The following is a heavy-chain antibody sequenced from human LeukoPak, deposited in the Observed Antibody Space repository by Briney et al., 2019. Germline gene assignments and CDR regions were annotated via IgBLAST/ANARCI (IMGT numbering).Heavy chain of an antibody. Sequence: TGGSLRLSCAASGFTFSSYAMHWVRQAPGKGLEWVAVISYDGSNKYYADSVKGRFTISRDNSKNTLYLQMNSLRAEDTAVYYCARDPRIVGAPFWDYWGQGTLVTVSS. V-gene: IGHV3-30-3*01. J-gene: IGHJ4*02. CDR3: ARDPRIVGAPFWDY. D-gene: IGHD1-26*01. CDR2: ISYDGSNK. CDR1: GFTFSSYA.